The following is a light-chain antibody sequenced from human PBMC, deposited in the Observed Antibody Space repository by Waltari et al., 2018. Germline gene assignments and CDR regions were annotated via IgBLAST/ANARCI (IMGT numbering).Light chain of an antibody. J-gene: IGKJ2*01. Sequence: EIVMTHSPATLSVSPGERATLSCRASQSVSSNLAWYQQKPAQATRLLISAASTRATRIPARFSGSGPATEFTLTISSLQSEDFAVYYCQQYNNWPTTFGQGTKLHIK. CDR1: QSVSSN. CDR3: QQYNNWPTT. V-gene: IGKV3-15*01. CDR2: AAS.